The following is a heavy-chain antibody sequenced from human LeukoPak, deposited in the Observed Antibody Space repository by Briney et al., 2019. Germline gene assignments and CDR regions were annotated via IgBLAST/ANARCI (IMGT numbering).Heavy chain of an antibody. V-gene: IGHV5-51*01. CDR1: GYPFTSYW. CDR3: ARRGYSGYDLQYFDS. D-gene: IGHD5-12*01. CDR2: IYPTDSDT. Sequence: GASLKISFKGSGYPFTSYWIAWVRQMPGKGLEWVGLIYPTDSDTRYSPSFQGQVTISADKSISTAYLQWNSLKASDTAMYYCARRGYSGYDLQYFDSWGQGTLVTVSS. J-gene: IGHJ4*02.